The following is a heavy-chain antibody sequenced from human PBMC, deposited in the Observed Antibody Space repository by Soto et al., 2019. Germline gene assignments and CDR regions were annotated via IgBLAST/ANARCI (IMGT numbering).Heavy chain of an antibody. CDR2: IYHSGST. V-gene: IGHV4-30-2*01. D-gene: IGHD3-9*01. CDR3: ARAGRALVRSGAFDV. J-gene: IGHJ3*01. Sequence: SETLSLTCAVSGGSISSGGYSWSWIRQPPGKGLEWIGYIYHSGSTYYNPSLKSRVTISVDRSKNQFSLKLSSVTAADTAVYYCARAGRALVRSGAFDVRGQGTMVTVSS. CDR1: GGSISSGGYS.